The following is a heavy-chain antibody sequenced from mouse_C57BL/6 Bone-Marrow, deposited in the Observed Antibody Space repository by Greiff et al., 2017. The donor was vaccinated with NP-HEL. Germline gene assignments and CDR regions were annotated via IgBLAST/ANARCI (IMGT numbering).Heavy chain of an antibody. J-gene: IGHJ2*01. CDR3: TGPFELGRGGDLDY. CDR2: IRLKSDNYAT. CDR1: GFTFSNYW. V-gene: IGHV6-3*01. Sequence: EVKLMESGGGLVQPGGSMKLSCVASGFTFSNYWMNWVRQSPEKGLEWVAQIRLKSDNYATHYAESVKGRFTISRDDSKSSVYLQMNNLRAEDTGIYYCTGPFELGRGGDLDYWGQGTTLTVSS. D-gene: IGHD4-1*01.